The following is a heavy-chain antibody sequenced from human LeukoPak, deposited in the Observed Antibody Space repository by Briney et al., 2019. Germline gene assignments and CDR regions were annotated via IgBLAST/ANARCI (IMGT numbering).Heavy chain of an antibody. J-gene: IGHJ6*03. CDR3: ARDHPHYYYYYMDV. CDR2: IYTSGST. CDR1: GGSISSYY. V-gene: IGHV4-4*07. Sequence: PPETLSLTCTVSGGSISSYYWSWIRQPAGKGLEWIGRIYTSGSTNYNPSLKSRVTMSVDTSKNQFSLKLSSVTAADTAVYYCARDHPHYYYYYMDVWGKGTTVTVSS.